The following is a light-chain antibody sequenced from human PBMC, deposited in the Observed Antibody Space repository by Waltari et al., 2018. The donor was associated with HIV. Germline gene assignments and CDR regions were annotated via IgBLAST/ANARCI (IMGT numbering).Light chain of an antibody. CDR1: QSVSSSY. CDR3: QHYGGSPPRLT. J-gene: IGKJ4*01. V-gene: IGKV3-20*01. CDR2: GVS. Sequence: EIVLTQSPGTLSLSPGERATLSCRASQSVSSSYLAWYQQKPGQAPRLLIHGVSRRATGIPDRFSGSGSGTDFTLAISRLEPEDFAVYYCQHYGGSPPRLTFGRGTKVEIK.